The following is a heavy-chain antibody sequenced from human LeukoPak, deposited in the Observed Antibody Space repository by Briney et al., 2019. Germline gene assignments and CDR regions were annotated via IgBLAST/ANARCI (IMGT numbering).Heavy chain of an antibody. CDR3: ARLFRSGYYYFDY. D-gene: IGHD3-22*01. V-gene: IGHV4-39*02. J-gene: IGHJ4*02. CDR1: GGSVSSSSYY. CDR2: IYYSGST. Sequence: PSETLCLTCTVSGGSVSSSSYYWGWIRQPPGKGLEWIGSIYYSGSTYYNPSLKSRVTISVDTSKNHFSLKLSSVTAADTAVYYCARLFRSGYYYFDYWGQGTLVTVSS.